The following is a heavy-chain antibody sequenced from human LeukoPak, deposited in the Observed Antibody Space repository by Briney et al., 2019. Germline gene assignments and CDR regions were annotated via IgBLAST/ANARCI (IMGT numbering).Heavy chain of an antibody. CDR2: INPNSGGT. J-gene: IGHJ4*02. Sequence: ASVKVSCKASGYTFTGYYMHWVRQAPGQGLEWMGWINPNSGGTNYAQKFQGRVTMTRDMSTSTVYMELSSLRSEDTAVYYCARAYYYDSAQDYWGQGTLVTVSS. V-gene: IGHV1-2*02. CDR3: ARAYYYDSAQDY. CDR1: GYTFTGYY. D-gene: IGHD3-22*01.